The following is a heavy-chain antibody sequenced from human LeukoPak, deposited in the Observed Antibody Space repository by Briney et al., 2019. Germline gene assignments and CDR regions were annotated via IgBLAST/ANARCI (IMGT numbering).Heavy chain of an antibody. D-gene: IGHD6-19*01. CDR2: IYHSGST. V-gene: IGHV4-59*08. CDR3: ASYGWYRSRDAIDI. J-gene: IGHJ3*02. CDR1: GGSISSYY. Sequence: SETLSLTCTVSGGSISSYYWGWIRQPPGKGLEWIGNIYHSGSTYYNPSLKSRVTISVDTSKNQFSLKLSSVTAADTAVYYCASYGWYRSRDAIDIWGQGTMVTVSS.